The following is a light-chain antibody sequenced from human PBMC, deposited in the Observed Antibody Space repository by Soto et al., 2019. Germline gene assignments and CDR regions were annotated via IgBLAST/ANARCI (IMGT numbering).Light chain of an antibody. CDR1: SSNIGDNF. CDR2: DNV. J-gene: IGLJ2*01. V-gene: IGLV1-51*01. Sequence: QSVLTQPPSVSAAPGQRVTISCSGTSSNIGDNFVSWYQQFPGTAPKLLIYDNVHRPSGIPDRFSGSKSGTSATLGITGLQTGDEDDYYCGTWDSSLSAVVFGGGTKLTVL. CDR3: GTWDSSLSAVV.